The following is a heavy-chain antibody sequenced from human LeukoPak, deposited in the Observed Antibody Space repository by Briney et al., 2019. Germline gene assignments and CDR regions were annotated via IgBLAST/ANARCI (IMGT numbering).Heavy chain of an antibody. CDR3: ARVASSWYNYFDY. J-gene: IGHJ4*02. Sequence: SETLSLTCTVSGGSISSYYWSWIRQPPGKGLEWIGYIYYSGSTNYNPSLTSRVTISVDTSKNQFSLKLSSVTAADTAVYYCARVASSWYNYFDYWGQGALVTVSS. D-gene: IGHD6-13*01. V-gene: IGHV4-59*01. CDR1: GGSISSYY. CDR2: IYYSGST.